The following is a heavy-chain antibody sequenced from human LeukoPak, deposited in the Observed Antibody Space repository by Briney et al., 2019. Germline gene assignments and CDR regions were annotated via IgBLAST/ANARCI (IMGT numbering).Heavy chain of an antibody. J-gene: IGHJ6*02. CDR1: GFTLSSYW. CDR2: IKQDGSEK. V-gene: IGHV3-7*01. Sequence: GGSLRLSCAASGFTLSSYWMSWVRQAPGKGLEWVANIKQDGSEKYYVDSVKGRFTISRDNAKNSLYLQMNSLRAEDTAVYYCARTNYYYYGMDVWGQGTTVTVSS. CDR3: ARTNYYYYGMDV.